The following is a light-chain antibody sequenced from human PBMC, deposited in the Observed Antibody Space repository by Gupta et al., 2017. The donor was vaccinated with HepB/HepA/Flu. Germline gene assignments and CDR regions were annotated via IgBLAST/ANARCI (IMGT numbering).Light chain of an antibody. V-gene: IGKV3-20*01. CDR1: QSVSSRR. CDR2: EAF. CDR3: QQEGSSLKT. J-gene: IGKJ1*01. Sequence: EIVLTQSPGTLSMSPGETATLSCRARQSVSSRRLAWYQQKSGQAPRLLIYEAFNRITGTPHRFSGSGSGTEFTLTISRLEPEDFAVYYCQQEGSSLKTFGQGTXVEIK.